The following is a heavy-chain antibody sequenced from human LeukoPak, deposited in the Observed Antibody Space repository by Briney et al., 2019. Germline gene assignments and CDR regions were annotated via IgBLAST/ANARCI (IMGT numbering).Heavy chain of an antibody. CDR1: GGSISSGDYY. Sequence: PSQTLSLTCTVSGGSISSGDYYWGWIRQPPGKGLEWIGYIYYSGSTYYNPSLKSRVTISVDTSKNQFSLKLSSVTAADTAVYYCARVIPSDTIDGDAFDIWGQGTMVTVSS. V-gene: IGHV4-30-4*01. D-gene: IGHD2/OR15-2a*01. CDR3: ARVIPSDTIDGDAFDI. J-gene: IGHJ3*02. CDR2: IYYSGST.